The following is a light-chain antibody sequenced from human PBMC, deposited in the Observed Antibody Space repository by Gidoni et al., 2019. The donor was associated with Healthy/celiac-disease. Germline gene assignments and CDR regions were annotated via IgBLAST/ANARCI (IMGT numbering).Light chain of an antibody. J-gene: IGKJ3*01. CDR1: QSISSY. Sequence: DIQMTKSPSYLSASLGDRVTITFRASQSISSYLNWYQQKPGKAPKLLIYAASSLQSGVPSRFSVRGSWKDCTLTSSSLQPEDFATYYCQQSYSTLTFGPGTKVDIK. CDR2: AAS. V-gene: IGKV1-39*01. CDR3: QQSYSTLT.